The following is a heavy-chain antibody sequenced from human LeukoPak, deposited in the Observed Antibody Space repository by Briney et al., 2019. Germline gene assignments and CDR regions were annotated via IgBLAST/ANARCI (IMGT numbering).Heavy chain of an antibody. CDR3: ARDSSVAGYYYDSSGYPGV. D-gene: IGHD3-22*01. J-gene: IGHJ6*02. V-gene: IGHV3-21*01. Sequence: PGGSLRLSCAASGFTFSSYSMNWVRQAPGKGLEWVSSISSSSSYIYYADSVKGRFTISRDNAKNSLYLQMNSLRAEDTAVYYCARDSSVAGYYYDSSGYPGVWGQGTTVTVSS. CDR1: GFTFSSYS. CDR2: ISSSSSYI.